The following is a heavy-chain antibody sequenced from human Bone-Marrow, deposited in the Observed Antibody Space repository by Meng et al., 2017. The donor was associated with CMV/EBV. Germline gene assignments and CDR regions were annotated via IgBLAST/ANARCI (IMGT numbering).Heavy chain of an antibody. D-gene: IGHD6-19*01. V-gene: IGHV4-28*03. CDR1: GYPISSSNW. CDR3: ARVAYSSGWYAYAFDI. J-gene: IGHJ3*02. Sequence: SETLSLTYAVAGYPISSSNWWGWIRQPPGKGLEWIGSIYYSGSTYYNPSLKSRVTISVDTSKNQFSLKLSSVTAADTAVYYCARVAYSSGWYAYAFDIWGQGTMVTVSS. CDR2: IYYSGST.